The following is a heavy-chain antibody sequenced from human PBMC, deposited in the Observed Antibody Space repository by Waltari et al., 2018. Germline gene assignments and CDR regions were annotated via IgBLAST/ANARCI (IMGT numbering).Heavy chain of an antibody. V-gene: IGHV4-34*02. J-gene: IGHJ6*03. CDR2: IYHSGTT. CDR3: ARVSSYYDFWSSSSYYYYMDV. CDR1: GGYFNDYY. Sequence: QVQLQQWGAGLLKPSETLSLTCAVYGGYFNDYYWSWIRQPPGKGLEWIGGIYHSGTTNYNPSLKSRVTISVDTSKKLFSLRLTSVTAADTAVYYCARVSSYYDFWSSSSYYYYMDVWDKGTTVTVSS. D-gene: IGHD3-3*01.